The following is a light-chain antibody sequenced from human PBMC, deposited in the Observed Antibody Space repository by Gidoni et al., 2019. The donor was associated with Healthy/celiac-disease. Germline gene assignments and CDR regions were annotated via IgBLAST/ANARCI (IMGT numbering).Light chain of an antibody. J-gene: IGLJ2*01. CDR3: QVWDSSSDHPHVV. CDR2: YDS. V-gene: IGLV3-21*04. CDR1: NIGSKS. Sequence: SYVLTQPPSVSVAPGKTARITCGGNNIGSKSVQWFQQKTGQAPVLVIYYDSDQPSGIPERFSGSNSGNTATLTISRVEAGDEADYYCQVWDSSSDHPHVVFGGGTKLTVL.